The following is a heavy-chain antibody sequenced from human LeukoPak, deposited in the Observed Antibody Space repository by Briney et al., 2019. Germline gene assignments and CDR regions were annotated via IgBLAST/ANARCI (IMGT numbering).Heavy chain of an antibody. CDR2: IRYDGSNK. CDR1: GFTFSSYG. Sequence: GGSLRLSCAASGFTFSSYGMHWVRQAPGKGLEWVAFIRYDGSNKYYADSVKGRFTISRDNSKNTLYLQMNSLRAEDTAVYYCAKDRLAPFLEWSTVFDYWGQGTLVTVSS. V-gene: IGHV3-30*02. CDR3: AKDRLAPFLEWSTVFDY. J-gene: IGHJ4*02. D-gene: IGHD3-3*01.